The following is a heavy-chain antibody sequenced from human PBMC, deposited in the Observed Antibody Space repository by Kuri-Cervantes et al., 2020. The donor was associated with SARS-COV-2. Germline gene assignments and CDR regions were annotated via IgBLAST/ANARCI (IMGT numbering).Heavy chain of an antibody. CDR1: GYTFTGYY. CDR2: INPNSGGT. CDR3: ARASVRGIIITYHSYGMDV. D-gene: IGHD3-10*01. V-gene: IGHV1-2*04. J-gene: IGHJ6*02. Sequence: ASVKVSCKASGYTFTGYYMHWVRQAPGQGLEWMGWINPNSGGTNYAQKFQGWVTMTRDTSISTAYMELRRLRSDDTAVYYCARASVRGIIITYHSYGMDVWGQGTTVTVSS.